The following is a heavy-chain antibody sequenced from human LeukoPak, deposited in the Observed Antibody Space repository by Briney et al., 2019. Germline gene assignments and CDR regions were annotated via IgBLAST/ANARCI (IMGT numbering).Heavy chain of an antibody. J-gene: IGHJ5*02. CDR3: ARGFMTTVTFDP. CDR1: VGSISSSY. D-gene: IGHD4-17*01. CDR2: IYYSGST. V-gene: IGHV4-59*01. Sequence: PPETLSLTSTDPVGSISSSYWSWIRPPPGKGLEWIGYIYYSGSTNYNPSLRSRVTMSVDTSKNQFSLKLSSVTAADTAVYYCARGFMTTVTFDPWGQGTLVTVSS.